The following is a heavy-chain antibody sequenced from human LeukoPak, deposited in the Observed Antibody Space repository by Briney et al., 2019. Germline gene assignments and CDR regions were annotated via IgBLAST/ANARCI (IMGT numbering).Heavy chain of an antibody. V-gene: IGHV1-2*02. J-gene: IGHJ4*02. CDR3: ARALGYSYTY. Sequence: ASVKVSCKASGYTFTGYYMHWVRRAPGQGLEWMGWINPKSGGTNCAQNFQGRVAMTRDTSITTAYMELSRLRFDDTAVYYCARALGYSYTYWGQGTLVTVSS. CDR2: INPKSGGT. D-gene: IGHD1-26*01. CDR1: GYTFTGYY.